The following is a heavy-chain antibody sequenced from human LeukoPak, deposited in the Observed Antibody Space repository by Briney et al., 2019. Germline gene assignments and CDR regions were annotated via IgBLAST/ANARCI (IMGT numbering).Heavy chain of an antibody. D-gene: IGHD5-18*01. Sequence: SETLSLTCTVSGGSISRSSYYWGWIRQTPGKGPEWIGSIYYGGSTYYNPSLKSRVTISVDTSKNQFSLKLSSVTAADTAVYYCASSLVRADMVTGIDYWGQGTLVTVSS. CDR3: ASSLVRADMVTGIDY. J-gene: IGHJ4*02. CDR1: GGSISRSSYY. V-gene: IGHV4-39*07. CDR2: IYYGGST.